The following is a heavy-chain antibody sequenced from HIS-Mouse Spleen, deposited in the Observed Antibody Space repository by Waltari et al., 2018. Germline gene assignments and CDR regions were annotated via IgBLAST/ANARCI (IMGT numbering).Heavy chain of an antibody. Sequence: QLQLQESGPGLVKPSETLSLTCTVSGGSISSSSYYWGWIRQPPGKGLEWIGSIYYSGSTSYTPSLKSRVTISVDTSKNQVALKLSSVTAADTAVYYCAREIPYSSSWYDWYFDLWGRGTLVTVSS. V-gene: IGHV4-39*07. D-gene: IGHD6-13*01. CDR3: AREIPYSSSWYDWYFDL. CDR1: GGSISSSSYY. CDR2: IYYSGST. J-gene: IGHJ2*01.